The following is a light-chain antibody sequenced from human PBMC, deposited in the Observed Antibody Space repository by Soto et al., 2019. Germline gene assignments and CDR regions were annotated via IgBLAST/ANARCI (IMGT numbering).Light chain of an antibody. CDR3: QSYDTVWV. Sequence: NFMLTQPHSVSESPGKTVTISCSASGGTIASNYVQWYQQRPGSVPTTVNYEDNRRPSGVPDRFSGSVDSSSNSASLTISGLKTEDEADYYCQSYDTVWVFGGGTKLTVL. CDR2: EDN. CDR1: GGTIASNY. J-gene: IGLJ3*02. V-gene: IGLV6-57*02.